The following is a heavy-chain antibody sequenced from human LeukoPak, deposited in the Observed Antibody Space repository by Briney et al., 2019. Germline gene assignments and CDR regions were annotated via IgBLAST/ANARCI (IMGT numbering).Heavy chain of an antibody. CDR1: GYTFTSYG. V-gene: IGHV1-18*01. D-gene: IGHD6-13*01. Sequence: ASVKVSCKASGYTFTSYGISWVRQAPGQGLEWMGWISAYNGNTNYAQKLQGRVTMTTDTSTSTAYMELRSLRFDDTAVYYCARAWGIAAAGTIDYWGQGTLVTVSS. CDR3: ARAWGIAAAGTIDY. CDR2: ISAYNGNT. J-gene: IGHJ4*02.